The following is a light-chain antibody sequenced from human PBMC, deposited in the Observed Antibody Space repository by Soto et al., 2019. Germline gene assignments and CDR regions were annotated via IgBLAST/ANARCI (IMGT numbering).Light chain of an antibody. V-gene: IGLV2-14*01. CDR2: DVT. Sequence: QSVLTQPASVSGSPGQSITISCTGTSSDVGGYNYVSWYQQHPVKAPKLMIYDVTNRPSGVSDRFSGSKSDNTASLTISGLQAEDEADYYCSSYTSSSTPYVFGTGTQLTVL. J-gene: IGLJ1*01. CDR1: SSDVGGYNY. CDR3: SSYTSSSTPYV.